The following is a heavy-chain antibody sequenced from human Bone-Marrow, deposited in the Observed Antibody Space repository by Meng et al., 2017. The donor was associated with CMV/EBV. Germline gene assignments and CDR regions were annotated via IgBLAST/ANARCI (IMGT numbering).Heavy chain of an antibody. CDR1: GGSISSYY. Sequence: GSLRLSCTVSGGSISSYYWSWIRQPPGKGLEWIGSIYYSGSTYYNPSLKSRVTISVDTSKNQFSLKLSSVTAADTAVYYCARHGMRFLEWLPDGWFDPWGQGTLVTVSS. CDR3: ARHGMRFLEWLPDGWFDP. V-gene: IGHV4-39*01. J-gene: IGHJ5*02. CDR2: IYYSGST. D-gene: IGHD3-3*01.